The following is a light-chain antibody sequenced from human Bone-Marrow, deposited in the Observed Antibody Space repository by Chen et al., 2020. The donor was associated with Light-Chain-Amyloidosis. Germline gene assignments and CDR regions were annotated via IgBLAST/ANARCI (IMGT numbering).Light chain of an antibody. Sequence: DIQMTQPPSTLSASVGDRVTITCLASQSIRNWLAWYQQKPGKAPQLLIYGASSLESGVPSRFSGSGSGTEFTLTISSLQPDDFATYYCQQYKTYPTFGQGTKVEI. J-gene: IGKJ1*01. CDR2: GAS. V-gene: IGKV1-5*03. CDR3: QQYKTYPT. CDR1: QSIRNW.